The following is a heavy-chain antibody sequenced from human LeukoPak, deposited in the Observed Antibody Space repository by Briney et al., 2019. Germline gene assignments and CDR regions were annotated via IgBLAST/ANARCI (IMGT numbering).Heavy chain of an antibody. CDR1: GYTFTSYD. CDR3: ARGDYRLYYYYMDV. D-gene: IGHD4-11*01. CDR2: MNPNSGNT. V-gene: IGHV1-8*01. J-gene: IGHJ6*03. Sequence: ASVKVSCKASGYTFTSYDINCVRQATGQGLEWMGWMNPNSGNTGYAQKFQGRVTMTRNTSISTAYMELSSLRSEDTAVYYCARGDYRLYYYYMDVWGRGTTVTISS.